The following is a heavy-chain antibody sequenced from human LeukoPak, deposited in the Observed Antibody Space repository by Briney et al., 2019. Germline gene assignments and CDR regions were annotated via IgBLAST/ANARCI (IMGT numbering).Heavy chain of an antibody. J-gene: IGHJ4*02. V-gene: IGHV4-39*02. Sequence: SEALSLTCTVSGGSISNSSFYWGWIRQPPGKGLEWIGNIYYRGSTYYNSSLKSRVSISVDASKNYFSLKVSSVTAADTAVYYCARLFLRFGEFSFDYWGQGTLVTVSS. D-gene: IGHD3-10*01. CDR1: GGSISNSSFY. CDR3: ARLFLRFGEFSFDY. CDR2: IYYRGST.